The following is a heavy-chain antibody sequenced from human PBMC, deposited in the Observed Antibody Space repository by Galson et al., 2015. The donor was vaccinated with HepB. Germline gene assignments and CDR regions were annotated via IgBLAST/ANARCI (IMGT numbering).Heavy chain of an antibody. J-gene: IGHJ3*02. Sequence: SVKVSCKASGYTFTGYYMHWVRQAPGQGLEWMGRINPNSGGTDYAQKFQGRVTMTRDTSISTAYMELSRLNSDDTAVYYCARGGTAASDAFNIWGQGTMVTVSS. V-gene: IGHV1-2*06. CDR1: GYTFTGYY. CDR2: INPNSGGT. CDR3: ARGGTAASDAFNI. D-gene: IGHD6-25*01.